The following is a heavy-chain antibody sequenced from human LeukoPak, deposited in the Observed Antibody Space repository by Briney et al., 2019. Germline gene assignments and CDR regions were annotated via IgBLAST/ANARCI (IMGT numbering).Heavy chain of an antibody. V-gene: IGHV5-51*01. CDR1: GYSFTSYW. Sequence: GESLKISFKGSGYSFTSYWIGWVRPMPGKGLEWMGIIYPGDSDTRYSPSFQGQVTISADKSISTAYLQWSSLKASDTAMYYCARVSRYSGYEGDAFDIWGQGTKVTVSS. CDR2: IYPGDSDT. CDR3: ARVSRYSGYEGDAFDI. D-gene: IGHD5-12*01. J-gene: IGHJ3*02.